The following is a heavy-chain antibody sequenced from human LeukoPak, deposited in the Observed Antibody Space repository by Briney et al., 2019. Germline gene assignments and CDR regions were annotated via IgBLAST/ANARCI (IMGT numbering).Heavy chain of an antibody. D-gene: IGHD6-19*01. J-gene: IGHJ6*03. V-gene: IGHV1-2*02. CDR1: GLTSTVYY. CDR2: INPNSGGT. CDR3: ARNERGSGWYGVYYYYMDV. Sequence: ASVKVSCKASGLTSTVYYMHWVRQAPGQGLEWMGWINPNSGGTNYAQKFQGRVTMTRDTSISTAYMELSRLRSDDTAVYYCARNERGSGWYGVYYYYMDVWGKGTTVTVSS.